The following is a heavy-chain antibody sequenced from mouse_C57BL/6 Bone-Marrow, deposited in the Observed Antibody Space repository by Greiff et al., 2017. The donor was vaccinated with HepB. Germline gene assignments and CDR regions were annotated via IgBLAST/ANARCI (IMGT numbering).Heavy chain of an antibody. CDR2: IDPSDSET. CDR3: ARDWDVGWYFDY. CDR1: GYTFTSYW. J-gene: IGHJ2*01. D-gene: IGHD4-1*01. Sequence: QVHVKQPGAELVRPGSSVKLSCKASGYTFTSYWMHWVKQRPIQGLEWIGNIDPSDSETHYNQKFKDKATLTVDKSSSTAYMQLSSLTSEDSAVYYCARDWDVGWYFDYWGQGTTLTVSS. V-gene: IGHV1-52*01.